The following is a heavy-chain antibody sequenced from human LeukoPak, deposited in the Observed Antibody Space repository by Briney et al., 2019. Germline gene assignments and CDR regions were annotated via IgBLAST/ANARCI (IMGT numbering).Heavy chain of an antibody. CDR1: GFTFSSYA. V-gene: IGHV3-23*01. Sequence: PGGSLILSGAASGFTFSSYAMGWVRQAPGKGLEWVSDIRGSDGSTYYADSVKGRFTISRANFTNTMNLQVISLRAEDMAVYYCAKETTVTPGNVNWLDPWGQGTLVTVSS. CDR3: AKETTVTPGNVNWLDP. J-gene: IGHJ5*02. CDR2: IRGSDGST. D-gene: IGHD4-17*01.